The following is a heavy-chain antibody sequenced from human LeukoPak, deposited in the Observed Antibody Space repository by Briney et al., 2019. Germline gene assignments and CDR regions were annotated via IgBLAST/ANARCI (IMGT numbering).Heavy chain of an antibody. D-gene: IGHD3-22*01. Sequence: SETLSLTCTVSGGSISRYYWSWLRQPPGKGLEWVGYIYYSGGTNYNPSLKSRVTISIDTSKNQFSLKLSSVTAADMAIYYCARDNGSGYYYDYWGQGALVTVSS. CDR1: GGSISRYY. J-gene: IGHJ4*02. CDR3: ARDNGSGYYYDY. V-gene: IGHV4-59*01. CDR2: IYYSGGT.